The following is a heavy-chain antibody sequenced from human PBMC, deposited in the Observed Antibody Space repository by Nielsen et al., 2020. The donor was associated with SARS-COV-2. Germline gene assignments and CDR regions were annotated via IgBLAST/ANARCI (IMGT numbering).Heavy chain of an antibody. CDR3: ARGDLVVVPSPILGLGPFFYYFYLDV. Sequence: SETLSLTCAVSGGSVSSNDWWTWVRQSPGPGLEWIGEVSHSGSINYNPSLKSRVTLSMDKSKRQFSLRLTSVSAADTAVYFCARGDLVVVPSPILGLGPFFYYFYLDVWGKGTTVIVSS. CDR1: GGSVSSNDW. V-gene: IGHV4-4*02. J-gene: IGHJ6*03. D-gene: IGHD2-2*01. CDR2: VSHSGSI.